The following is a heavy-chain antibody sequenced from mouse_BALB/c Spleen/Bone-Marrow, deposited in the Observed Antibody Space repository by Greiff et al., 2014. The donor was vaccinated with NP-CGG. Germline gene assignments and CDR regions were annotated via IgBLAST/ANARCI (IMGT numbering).Heavy chain of an antibody. CDR1: GDIFTSYY. D-gene: IGHD2-4*01. J-gene: IGHJ1*01. Sequence: VKLVESGAGMVKPGASVKLSCKASGDIFTSYYMYWVKQRPGQGLEWIGGINPNNSGTNFNEKFKSEATLTVDKSSSTAYMELSSLTSEDSAVYYCARGRYDSDGWYFDVRGAGTTVTVSS. CDR3: ARGRYDSDGWYFDV. V-gene: IGHV1-53*01. CDR2: INPNNSGT.